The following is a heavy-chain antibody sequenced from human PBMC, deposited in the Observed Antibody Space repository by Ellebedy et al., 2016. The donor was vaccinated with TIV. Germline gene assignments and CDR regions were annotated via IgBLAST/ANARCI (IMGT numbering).Heavy chain of an antibody. J-gene: IGHJ4*02. CDR2: ISSSGTYI. V-gene: IGHV3-21*01. CDR1: GFTFSSYS. CDR3: AKGYSYGDY. D-gene: IGHD5-18*01. Sequence: PGGSLRLSCAASGFTFSSYSMNWVRQAPGKGLEWVSCISSSGTYIYYADSLKGRFTISRDSAKNSLYLQMNSLRAEDTAVYYCAKGYSYGDYWGQGTLVTVSS.